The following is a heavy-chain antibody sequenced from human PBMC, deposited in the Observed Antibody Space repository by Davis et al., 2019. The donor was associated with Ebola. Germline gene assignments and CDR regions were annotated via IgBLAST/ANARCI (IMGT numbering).Heavy chain of an antibody. CDR1: GFTFDDYA. CDR2: INWNGGST. J-gene: IGHJ2*01. CDR3: ARGDPEYSSVWFFDL. D-gene: IGHD6-19*01. V-gene: IGHV3-20*04. Sequence: GGSLRLSCAASGFTFDDYAMTWVRQAPGKGLEWVSGINWNGGSTGYADSVNGRFTISRDNAKKSLYLQMSSLRAEDTAIYYCARGDPEYSSVWFFDLWGRGTLVTVSS.